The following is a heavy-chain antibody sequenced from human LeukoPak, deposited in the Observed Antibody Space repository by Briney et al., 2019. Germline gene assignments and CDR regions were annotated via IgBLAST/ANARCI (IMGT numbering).Heavy chain of an antibody. CDR2: IYHSGST. V-gene: IGHV4-4*02. D-gene: IGHD1-26*01. J-gene: IGHJ4*02. CDR1: GGSISSSNW. CDR3: ARHEWEQIHFDY. Sequence: PSGTLSLTCAVSGGSISSSNWWSWVRQPPGKGLEWIGEIYHSGSTNYNPSLKSRVTISVDTSKNQFSLKLSSVTAADTAVYYCARHEWEQIHFDYWGQGTLVTVSS.